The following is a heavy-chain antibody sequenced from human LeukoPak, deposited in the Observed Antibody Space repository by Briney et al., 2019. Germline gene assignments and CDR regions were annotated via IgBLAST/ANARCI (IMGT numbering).Heavy chain of an antibody. D-gene: IGHD1-26*01. V-gene: IGHV4-34*01. CDR2: INHSGST. CDR3: ARTGGDY. Sequence: SETLSLTCAVYGGSFSGYYWSWIGQPPGEGLEWIGEINHSGSTNYNPSLKSRVTISVDTSKNQFSLKLSSVTAADTAVYYCARTGGDYWGQGTLVTVSS. J-gene: IGHJ4*02. CDR1: GGSFSGYY.